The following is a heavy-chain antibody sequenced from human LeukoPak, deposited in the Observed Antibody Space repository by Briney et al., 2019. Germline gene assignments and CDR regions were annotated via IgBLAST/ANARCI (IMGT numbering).Heavy chain of an antibody. CDR1: GFTFSTFA. J-gene: IGHJ4*02. CDR2: IFPSGGEI. V-gene: IGHV3-23*01. Sequence: GGSLRLSCAASGFTFSTFAMIWVRQPPGKGMEWVSSIFPSGGEIHYADSVRGRFTISRDNSKSTLSLQMNSLRAEDTAIYYCATYRQVLLPFESWGQGTLVTVSS. CDR3: ATYRQVLLPFES. D-gene: IGHD2-8*02.